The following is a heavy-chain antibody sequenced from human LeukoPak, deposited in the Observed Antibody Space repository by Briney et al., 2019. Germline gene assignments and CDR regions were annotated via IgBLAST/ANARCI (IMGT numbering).Heavy chain of an antibody. V-gene: IGHV3-7*01. CDR2: IKQDGSEK. CDR3: ARTSRFLEWLDYYYYMDV. D-gene: IGHD3-3*01. Sequence: GGSLRLSCAASGFTFSSYWMSWVRQAPGKGLEWVANIKQDGSEKYYVDSVKGRFTISRDNAKNSLYLQMNSLRAEDTAVYYCARTSRFLEWLDYYYYMDVWGKGTTVTVSS. J-gene: IGHJ6*03. CDR1: GFTFSSYW.